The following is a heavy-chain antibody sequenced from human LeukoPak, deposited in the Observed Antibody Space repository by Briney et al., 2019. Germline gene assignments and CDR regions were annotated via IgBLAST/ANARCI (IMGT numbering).Heavy chain of an antibody. D-gene: IGHD4-23*01. CDR3: ARGRWSGNSKWHFQH. Sequence: PSETLSLTCTVSGGSISSYYWSWIRQPPGKGLEWIGEINHSGSTNYNPSLKSRVTISVDTSKNQFSLKLSSVTAADTAVYYCARGRWSGNSKWHFQHWGQGTLVTVSS. CDR2: INHSGST. CDR1: GGSISSYY. V-gene: IGHV4-34*01. J-gene: IGHJ1*01.